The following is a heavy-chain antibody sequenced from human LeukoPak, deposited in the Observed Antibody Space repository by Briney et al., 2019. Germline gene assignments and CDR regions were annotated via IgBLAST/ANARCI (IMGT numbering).Heavy chain of an antibody. CDR1: GFTLSRYS. V-gene: IGHV4-59*08. Sequence: GSLRLSCAASGFTLSRYSMHWIRQPPGKGLEWIGYIYYSGSTNYNPSLKSRVTISVDTSKNQFSLNLTSVTAADTAVYYCARAMSIAARLQTIFDYWGQGTLVTVSS. CDR3: ARAMSIAARLQTIFDY. J-gene: IGHJ4*02. CDR2: IYYSGST. D-gene: IGHD6-6*01.